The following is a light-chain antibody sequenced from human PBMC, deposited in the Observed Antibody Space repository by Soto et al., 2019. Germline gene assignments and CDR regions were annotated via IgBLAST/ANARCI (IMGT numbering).Light chain of an antibody. J-gene: IGLJ1*01. CDR3: SSYTSSTSYV. CDR2: AVS. Sequence: QSALTQPASVSGSPGQWITISCAGTNSDVGNYNLVSWYQHHPGKAPRLIIYAVSKRPSGISDRFSGSKSGNTASLTISGLQTEDEADYYCSSYTSSTSYVFGTGTKLTVL. V-gene: IGLV2-14*02. CDR1: NSDVGNYNL.